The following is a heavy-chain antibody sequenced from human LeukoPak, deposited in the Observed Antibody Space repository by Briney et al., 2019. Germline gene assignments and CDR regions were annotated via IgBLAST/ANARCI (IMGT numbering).Heavy chain of an antibody. V-gene: IGHV4-59*01. Sequence: PSETLSLTCTVSGDSLSSYYWSWIRQPPGKGLEWIGNIYYSGSTNYNPSLKSRVTISVDRSKNHFSLKLSSVTAADTAVYYCARADSSGYEYFDYWGQGTLGTVSS. J-gene: IGHJ4*02. CDR3: ARADSSGYEYFDY. CDR1: GDSLSSYY. D-gene: IGHD3-22*01. CDR2: IYYSGST.